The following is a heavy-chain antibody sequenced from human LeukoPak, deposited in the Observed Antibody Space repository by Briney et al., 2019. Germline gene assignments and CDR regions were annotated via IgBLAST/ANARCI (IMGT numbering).Heavy chain of an antibody. CDR2: INHSGST. CDR3: ARWHYDFWSGYPDY. V-gene: IGHV4-34*01. CDR1: GGSFSGYY. J-gene: IGHJ4*02. D-gene: IGHD3-3*01. Sequence: PSETLSLTCAVYGGSFSGYYWSWIRQPPGKGLEWIGEINHSGSTNYNPSLKSRVTISVDTSKNQFSLKLSSVTAADTAVYYCARWHYDFWSGYPDYWGQGTLVTVSS.